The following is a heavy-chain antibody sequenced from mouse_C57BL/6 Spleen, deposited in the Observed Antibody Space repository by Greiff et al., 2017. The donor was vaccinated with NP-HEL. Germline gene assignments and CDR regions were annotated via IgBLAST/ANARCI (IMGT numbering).Heavy chain of an antibody. D-gene: IGHD1-1*01. Sequence: VQLQQSGAELVKPGASVKLSCKASGYTFTSYWMQWVKQRPGQGLEWIGEIDPSDSYTNYNQKFKGKATLTVDTSSSTAYMQLSSLTSEDSAVYYCARRSYGSSLYWYFDVWGTGTTVTVSS. CDR3: ARRSYGSSLYWYFDV. V-gene: IGHV1-50*01. CDR1: GYTFTSYW. CDR2: IDPSDSYT. J-gene: IGHJ1*03.